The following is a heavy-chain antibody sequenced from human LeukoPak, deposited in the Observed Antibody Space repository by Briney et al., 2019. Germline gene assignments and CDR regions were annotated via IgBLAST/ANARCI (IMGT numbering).Heavy chain of an antibody. J-gene: IGHJ4*02. Sequence: GESLKISCRGSGYSFRSYWIAWVRQVPGKGLEWMGIVYPGDSDSRYSPSFQGQVTISADKSISTAYLQWSSLKASDTAMYYCASSRGSIWYLDYWGQGTLVTVSS. CDR1: GYSFRSYW. CDR2: VYPGDSDS. D-gene: IGHD6-13*01. V-gene: IGHV5-51*01. CDR3: ASSRGSIWYLDY.